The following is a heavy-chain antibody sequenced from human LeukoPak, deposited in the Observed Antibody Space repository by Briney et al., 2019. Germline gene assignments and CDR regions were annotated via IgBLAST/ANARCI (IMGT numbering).Heavy chain of an antibody. J-gene: IGHJ4*02. V-gene: IGHV4-59*08. CDR1: GGSINNYW. Sequence: SETLSLTCSVSGGSINNYWWNWIRQPPGKGLEWIGYIYYSGSTSYNPSLKSRLTISVDTSLNQFSLKLNSVTAADTALYYCARGNDYWGQGTLVTVSS. CDR3: ARGNDY. CDR2: IYYSGST.